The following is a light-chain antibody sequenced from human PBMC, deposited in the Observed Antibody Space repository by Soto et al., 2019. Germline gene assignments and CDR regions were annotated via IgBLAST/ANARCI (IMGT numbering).Light chain of an antibody. CDR1: QSISNW. CDR2: KAS. CDR3: LQYNNYWT. Sequence: DIQMTQSPSTLSASVGDRVTIICRASQSISNWLAWYQQKAGKAPKLLIYKASSLESGVPSRFSGSGSGTEFTLTISSLQPDDFATYYCLQYNNYWTFVQGTKV. J-gene: IGKJ1*01. V-gene: IGKV1-5*03.